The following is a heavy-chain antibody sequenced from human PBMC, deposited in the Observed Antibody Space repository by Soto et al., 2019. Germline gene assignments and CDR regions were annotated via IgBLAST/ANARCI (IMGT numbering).Heavy chain of an antibody. Sequence: QVQLVQSGAEVKKPGASVKVSCKASGYTFTSYGISWVRQAPGQGLEWMGWISAYNGNTNYAQKLQGRVTMTTDTPTSTAYLELRSLRADDTAVYYCARDRYDVWSGYYSPFDYWGQGTLVTVSS. CDR3: ARDRYDVWSGYYSPFDY. CDR1: GYTFTSYG. D-gene: IGHD3-3*01. V-gene: IGHV1-18*01. CDR2: ISAYNGNT. J-gene: IGHJ4*02.